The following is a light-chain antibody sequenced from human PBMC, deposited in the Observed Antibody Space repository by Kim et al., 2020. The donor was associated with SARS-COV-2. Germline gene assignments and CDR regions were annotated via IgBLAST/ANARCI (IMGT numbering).Light chain of an antibody. V-gene: IGKV3-15*01. CDR2: GAS. CDR3: QQYNRWPPYI. CDR1: QGVTSN. J-gene: IGKJ2*01. Sequence: EIVMTQSPATLSVSPGERATLSCRASQGVTSNLAWYQQRPGQAPRLLIYGASIRATGIPDRFSGSGSGTEFTLTISSLQPEDFALYYCQQYNRWPPYIFGQGTKLEI.